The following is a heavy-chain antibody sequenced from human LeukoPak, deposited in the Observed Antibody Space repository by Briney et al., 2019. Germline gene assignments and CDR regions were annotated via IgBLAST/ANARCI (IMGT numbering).Heavy chain of an antibody. V-gene: IGHV1-2*06. J-gene: IGHJ5*02. D-gene: IGHD3-3*01. CDR1: GYTFTGYY. Sequence: ASVKVSCKASGYTFTGYYMHWVRQAPGQGLEWMGRINPNSGGTNYAQKFQGRVTMTRDTSISTAYMELSRLRSDDTAVYYCARELYTIFGEADGFDPWGQGTLVTVSS. CDR2: INPNSGGT. CDR3: ARELYTIFGEADGFDP.